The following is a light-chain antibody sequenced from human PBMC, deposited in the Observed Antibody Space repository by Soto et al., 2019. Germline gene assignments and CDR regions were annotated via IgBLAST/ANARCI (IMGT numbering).Light chain of an antibody. Sequence: QSALTQAASVSGSPGQSITISCTGTSSDVGGYNYVSWYQQHPGKAPKLMIYEVSNRPSGVSNRFSGSKSGNTASLTISGLQAEDEADYYCSSYTSSNTLWVFGGGTKVTVL. CDR2: EVS. CDR3: SSYTSSNTLWV. CDR1: SSDVGGYNY. V-gene: IGLV2-14*01. J-gene: IGLJ3*02.